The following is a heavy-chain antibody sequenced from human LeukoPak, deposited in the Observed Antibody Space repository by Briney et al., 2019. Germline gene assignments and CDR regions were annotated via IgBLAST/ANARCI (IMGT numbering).Heavy chain of an antibody. V-gene: IGHV4-38-2*02. CDR2: VHHSGST. D-gene: IGHD6-19*01. J-gene: IGHJ4*02. CDR3: ASGLAVAGTVNY. CDR1: GYSISSDYC. Sequence: SETLSLTCTVSGYSISSDYCWGWIRQPPGKGLEWIASVHHSGSTYYNPSLKSRVTMSLDTSKNQLSLKLSSVTAADTAVYYCASGLAVAGTVNYWGQGTLVTVSS.